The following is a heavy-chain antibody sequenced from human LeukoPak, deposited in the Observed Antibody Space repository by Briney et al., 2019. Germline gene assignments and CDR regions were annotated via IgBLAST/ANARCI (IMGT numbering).Heavy chain of an antibody. CDR3: ARDRGWIQHDI. J-gene: IGHJ3*02. Sequence: GGSLRLSCAASGFAFSDSWMTWIRQAPRKGLEWVAFIKGDGSAKKYVDSVKGRFTISRDNAKNSLFLQMNSLRAEDTAVYYCARDRGWIQHDIWGQGTMVTVSS. V-gene: IGHV3-7*01. D-gene: IGHD5-18*01. CDR1: GFAFSDSW. CDR2: IKGDGSAK.